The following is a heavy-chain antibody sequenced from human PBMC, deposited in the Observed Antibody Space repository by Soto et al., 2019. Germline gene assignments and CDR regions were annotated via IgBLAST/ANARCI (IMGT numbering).Heavy chain of an antibody. CDR3: ARETPPGY. CDR1: GFTFSDYS. CDR2: ISSTGDII. Sequence: GSLRLSCAASGFTFSDYSMNWVRQAPGKGLEWVSYISSTGDIIYYVDSVKGRFTISRDNVKNSLYLQMNSLRDDDTAVYYCARETPPGYWGQGTLVTVSS. V-gene: IGHV3-48*02. D-gene: IGHD3-22*01. J-gene: IGHJ4*02.